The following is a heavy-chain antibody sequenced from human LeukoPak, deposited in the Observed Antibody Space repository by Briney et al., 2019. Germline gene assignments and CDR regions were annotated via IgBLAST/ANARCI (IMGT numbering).Heavy chain of an antibody. CDR1: GYMFHGYY. CDR2: INPNSGGT. CDR3: ARGYCSGDCFTLFDY. D-gene: IGHD2-21*02. V-gene: IGHV1-2*02. Sequence: EASVKVSCKASGYMFHGYYMHWVRQAPGQGLEWMGWINPNSGGTNYAQKFQGRVTMTRDTSISTAYMELSSLRSDDTAVYYCARGYCSGDCFTLFDYWGQGTLVTVSS. J-gene: IGHJ4*02.